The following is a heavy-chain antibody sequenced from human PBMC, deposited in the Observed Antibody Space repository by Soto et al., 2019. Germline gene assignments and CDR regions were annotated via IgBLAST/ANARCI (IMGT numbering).Heavy chain of an antibody. D-gene: IGHD5-18*01. CDR3: ASTVDTTMVTSALGN. Sequence: PGGSLRLSCAAPRFIFISYGMHWVRQAPGKGLEWLAVTSYDGNNKYYGDSVKGRFTISRDESKNTLYLQMNSLRPEDTAVYYCASTVDTTMVTSALGNWGQGTLVTVSS. J-gene: IGHJ4*02. CDR1: RFIFISYG. V-gene: IGHV3-30*03. CDR2: TSYDGNNK.